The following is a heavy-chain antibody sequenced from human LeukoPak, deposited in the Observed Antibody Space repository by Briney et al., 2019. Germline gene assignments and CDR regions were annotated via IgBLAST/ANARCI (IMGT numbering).Heavy chain of an antibody. CDR1: GYTFTSYD. V-gene: IGHV1-8*01. CDR2: MNPNSGNI. D-gene: IGHD2-2*01. Sequence: ASVKVSCKPSGYTFTSYDIKWVRQATGQRLEWMGWMNPNSGNIGYAQKVQGRVIMTRNTYISIAYMELSSMRSEDTAVYYCASSTSRKDNWFDPWGQGTLVTVSS. CDR3: ASSTSRKDNWFDP. J-gene: IGHJ5*02.